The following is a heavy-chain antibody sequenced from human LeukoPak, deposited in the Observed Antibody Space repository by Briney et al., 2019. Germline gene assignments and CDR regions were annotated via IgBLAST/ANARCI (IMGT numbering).Heavy chain of an antibody. CDR2: IYYSGST. Sequence: SETLSLTCTVSGGSISSSSYYWGWIRQPPGKGLEWIGSIYYSGSTYYNPSLKSRVTISVDTSKNQFSLKLSSVTAADTAVYYCARDVGYYGSGTTYYYYYYGMDVWGQGTTVTVSS. D-gene: IGHD3-10*01. CDR1: GGSISSSSYY. V-gene: IGHV4-39*07. CDR3: ARDVGYYGSGTTYYYYYYGMDV. J-gene: IGHJ6*02.